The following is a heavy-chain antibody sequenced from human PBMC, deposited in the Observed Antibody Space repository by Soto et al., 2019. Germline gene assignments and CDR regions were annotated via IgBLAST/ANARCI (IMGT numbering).Heavy chain of an antibody. D-gene: IGHD2-8*01. CDR3: ALLYCTNGVCYTGYMDV. CDR2: IYYSGST. CDR1: GGSISSSSYY. Sequence: SETLSLTCTVSGGSISSSSYYWGWIRQPPGKGLEWIGSIYYSGSTYYNPSLKSRVTISVDTSKNQFSLKLSSVTAADTAVYYCALLYCTNGVCYTGYMDVWGKGTTVTVSS. J-gene: IGHJ6*03. V-gene: IGHV4-39*01.